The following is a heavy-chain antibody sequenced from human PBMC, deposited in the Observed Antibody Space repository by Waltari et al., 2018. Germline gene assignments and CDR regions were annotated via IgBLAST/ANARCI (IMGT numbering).Heavy chain of an antibody. CDR3: ARGRYNWNYVRYYYGMDV. J-gene: IGHJ6*02. V-gene: IGHV4-34*01. D-gene: IGHD1-7*01. CDR2: INHSGST. Sequence: QVQLQQWGAGLLKPSETLSLTCAVYGWSFSGYYWSWIRQPPGKGLEWIGEINHSGSTNYKPSLKSRVTISVDTSKNQVSLKLSSVTAADTAVYYWARGRYNWNYVRYYYGMDVWGQGTTVTVSS. CDR1: GWSFSGYY.